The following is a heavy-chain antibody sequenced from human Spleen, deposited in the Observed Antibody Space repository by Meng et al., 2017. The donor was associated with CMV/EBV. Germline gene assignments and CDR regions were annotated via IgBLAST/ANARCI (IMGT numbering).Heavy chain of an antibody. CDR3: AKPRNYGSGFDY. Sequence: GGSLRLSCGVSGFTFSRYWMIWVRQTPGKGLEWVANTKQDGSERYYVDSVKGRFTISRDNSKNTLYLQMNSLRAEDTAVYYCAKPRNYGSGFDYWGQGTLVTVSS. CDR2: TKQDGSER. CDR1: GFTFSRYW. J-gene: IGHJ4*02. D-gene: IGHD3-10*01. V-gene: IGHV3-7*01.